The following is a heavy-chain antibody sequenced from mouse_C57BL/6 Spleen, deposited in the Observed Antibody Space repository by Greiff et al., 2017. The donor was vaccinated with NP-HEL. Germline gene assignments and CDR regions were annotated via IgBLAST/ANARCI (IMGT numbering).Heavy chain of an antibody. J-gene: IGHJ2*01. CDR1: GYSITSGYF. D-gene: IGHD3-3*01. V-gene: IGHV3-6*01. CDR3: ARDEGGTGRYYFDY. CDR2: ISYDGSN. Sequence: LQESGPGLVKPSQSLSLTCSVSGYSITSGYFWNWIRQLPGNQLEWMGYISYDGSNNYHPSLTNRISITRDTSKHQFFLKLNSVTTEDTATYYCARDEGGTGRYYFDYWGQGTTLTVSS.